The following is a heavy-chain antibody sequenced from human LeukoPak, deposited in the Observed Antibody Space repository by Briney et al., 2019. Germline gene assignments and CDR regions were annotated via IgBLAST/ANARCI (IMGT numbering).Heavy chain of an antibody. CDR3: ARQPGIAVAGTRSSSFYYYGMDV. CDR1: GGSISSYY. V-gene: IGHV4-59*08. D-gene: IGHD6-19*01. Sequence: SQTLSLTCTVAGGSISSYYWSWIRQPPGKGLEWIGSIYYSGSTNYNPSLNSRVTISIDTSKNQFSLKLSSVTAADTAVYYCARQPGIAVAGTRSSSFYYYGMDVWGQGTTVTVSS. CDR2: IYYSGST. J-gene: IGHJ6*02.